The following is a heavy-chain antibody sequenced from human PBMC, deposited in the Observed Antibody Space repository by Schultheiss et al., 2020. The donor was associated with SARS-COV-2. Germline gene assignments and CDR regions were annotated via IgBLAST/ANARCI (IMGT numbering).Heavy chain of an antibody. J-gene: IGHJ5*02. CDR1: GGSISGHY. Sequence: SETLSLTCTVSGGSISGHYWSWIRQPAGKGLECIGRIYAGGNTNYNPSLKSRVTISVDTSKNQFSLKLTSVTAADTAVYYCARRLAECSSTTCQDTWFDPWGQGTLVTVSS. CDR3: ARRLAECSSTTCQDTWFDP. V-gene: IGHV4-4*07. CDR2: IYAGGNT. D-gene: IGHD2-2*01.